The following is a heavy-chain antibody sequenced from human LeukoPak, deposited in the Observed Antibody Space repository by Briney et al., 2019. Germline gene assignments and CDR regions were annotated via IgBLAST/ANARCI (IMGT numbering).Heavy chain of an antibody. CDR2: IIPIFGTA. J-gene: IGHJ5*02. CDR3: ARDAXXCSSTSCYSWFDP. V-gene: IGHV1-69*13. CDR1: GGTFSSYA. Sequence: SVKVSCKASGGTFSSYAISWVRQAPGQGLEWMGGIIPIFGTANYAQKFQGRVTITADESTSTAYMELSSLRSEDTAVYYCARDAXXCSSTSCYSWFDPWGQGTLVTVSS. D-gene: IGHD2-2*01.